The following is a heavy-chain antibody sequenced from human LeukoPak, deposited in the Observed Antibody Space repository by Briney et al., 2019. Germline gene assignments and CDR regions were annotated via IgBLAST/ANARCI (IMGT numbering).Heavy chain of an antibody. CDR2: ISYDGSNK. D-gene: IGHD6-19*01. J-gene: IGHJ3*02. Sequence: GGSLRLSCAASGFTFSTYWMTWVRQAPGKGLEWVAVISYDGSNKYYADSVKGRFTISRDNSKNTLYLQMNSLRAEDTAVYYCARVGDSGGWYEGAFDIWGQGTMVTVSS. CDR3: ARVGDSGGWYEGAFDI. CDR1: GFTFSTYW. V-gene: IGHV3-30-3*01.